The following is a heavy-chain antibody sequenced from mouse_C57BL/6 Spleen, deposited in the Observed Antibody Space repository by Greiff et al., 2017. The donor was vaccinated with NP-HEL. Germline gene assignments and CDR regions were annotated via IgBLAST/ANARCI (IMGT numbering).Heavy chain of an antibody. CDR2: IYPGDGDT. CDR3: LRGAMDY. V-gene: IGHV1-82*01. J-gene: IGHJ4*01. Sequence: QVQLKESGPELVKPGASVKISCKASGYAFSSSWMNWVKQRPGKGLEWIGRIYPGDGDTNYNGKFKGKATLTADKSSSTAYMQLSSLTSEDSAVYFCLRGAMDYWGQGTSVTVSS. CDR1: GYAFSSSW.